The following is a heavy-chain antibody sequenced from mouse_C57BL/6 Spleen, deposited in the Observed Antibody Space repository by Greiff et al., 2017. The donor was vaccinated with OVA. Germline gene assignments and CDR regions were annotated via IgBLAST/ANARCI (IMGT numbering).Heavy chain of an antibody. CDR2: ISYDGSN. CDR3: ARELTHFDY. J-gene: IGHJ2*01. V-gene: IGHV3-6*01. CDR1: GYSITSGYY. Sequence: EVQLVESGPGLVKPSQSLSLTCSVTGYSITSGYYWNWIRQFPGNKLEWMGYISYDGSNNYNPSLKNRISITRDTSKNQFFLKLNSVTTEDTATYYCARELTHFDYWGQGTTLTVSS. D-gene: IGHD4-1*01.